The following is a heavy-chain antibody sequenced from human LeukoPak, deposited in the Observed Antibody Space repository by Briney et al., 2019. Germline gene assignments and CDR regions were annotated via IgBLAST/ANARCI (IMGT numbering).Heavy chain of an antibody. Sequence: ASVKVSCKASGGTFSSYAISWVRQATGQGLEWMGWMNPNSGNTGYAQKFQGRVTITRNTSISTAYMELSSLRSEDTAVYYCARGYTRTIFGVVIVYYFDYWGQGTLVTVSS. J-gene: IGHJ4*02. CDR1: GGTFSSYA. CDR3: ARGYTRTIFGVVIVYYFDY. D-gene: IGHD3-3*01. CDR2: MNPNSGNT. V-gene: IGHV1-8*03.